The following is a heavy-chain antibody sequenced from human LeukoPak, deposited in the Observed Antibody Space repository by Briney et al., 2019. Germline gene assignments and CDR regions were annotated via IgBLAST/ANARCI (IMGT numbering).Heavy chain of an antibody. CDR3: TRDYYASSGYSWFDP. CDR1: GFTFGDYA. J-gene: IGHJ5*02. CDR2: IRSKSYGETT. Sequence: GGSLRLSCKAAGFTFGDYAMSWFRQAPGKGREWVGFIRSKSYGETTEYAAAVEGRFTIARDDSNSIAFLQMNSLKTEDTAVYSCTRDYYASSGYSWFDPWGQGTLVIVSS. V-gene: IGHV3-49*03. D-gene: IGHD3-22*01.